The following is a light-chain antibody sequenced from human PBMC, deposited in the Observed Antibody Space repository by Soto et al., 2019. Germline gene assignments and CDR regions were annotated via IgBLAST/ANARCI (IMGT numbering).Light chain of an antibody. CDR3: TSYTTASTWV. Sequence: QSALTQPASVSGSPGQSITISCTGTSSDVGSYNFVSWYQQLPGKAPKLIIYEVNNRPSGVSNRFSGSKSGNTASLTISGLQAQDEADFYCTSYTTASTWVFGGGTKLTVL. CDR1: SSDVGSYNF. J-gene: IGLJ3*02. CDR2: EVN. V-gene: IGLV2-14*01.